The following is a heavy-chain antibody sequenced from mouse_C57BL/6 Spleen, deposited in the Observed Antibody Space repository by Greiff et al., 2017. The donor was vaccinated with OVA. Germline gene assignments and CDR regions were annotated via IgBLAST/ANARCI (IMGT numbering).Heavy chain of an antibody. D-gene: IGHD2-4*01. V-gene: IGHV1-64*01. J-gene: IGHJ3*01. CDR1: GYTFTSYW. Sequence: QVQLQQPGAELVKPGASVKLSCKASGYTFTSYWMRWVKQRPGQGLEWIGMIHPNSGSTNYNEKFKSKATLTVDKSSSTAYMQLSSLTSEDSAVYYCARAYDYDGFAYWGQGTLVTVSA. CDR2: IHPNSGST. CDR3: ARAYDYDGFAY.